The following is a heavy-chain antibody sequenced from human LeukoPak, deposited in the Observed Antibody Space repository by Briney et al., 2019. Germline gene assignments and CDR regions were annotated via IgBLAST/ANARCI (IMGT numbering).Heavy chain of an antibody. V-gene: IGHV3-23*01. D-gene: IGHD3-22*01. J-gene: IGHJ4*02. CDR3: AKDFYDSSGSRYDY. CDR2: IDGGGGRT. CDR1: GFAFSSYA. Sequence: GGPLRLSCTASGFAFSSYAMSWVRQAPGVGLEWVSAIDGGGGRTWHADSVRGRFTISRDNSKNTLFMQMNSLRAEDTAVYYCAKDFYDSSGSRYDYWGQGTLVTVSS.